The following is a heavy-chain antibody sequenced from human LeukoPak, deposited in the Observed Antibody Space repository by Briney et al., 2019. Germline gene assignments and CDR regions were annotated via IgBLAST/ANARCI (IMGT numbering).Heavy chain of an antibody. J-gene: IGHJ4*02. CDR3: AKELYISPDTVGFDY. Sequence: GGSLRLPCAASGFTFSNAWMSWVRQAPGKGLEWVGRIKSKTDGGTTDYAAPVKGRFTISRDNSKNTLSLQMDSLRAEDTAVYFCAKELYISPDTVGFDYWGQGTLVTVSS. D-gene: IGHD4-23*01. V-gene: IGHV3-15*01. CDR2: IKSKTDGGTT. CDR1: GFTFSNAW.